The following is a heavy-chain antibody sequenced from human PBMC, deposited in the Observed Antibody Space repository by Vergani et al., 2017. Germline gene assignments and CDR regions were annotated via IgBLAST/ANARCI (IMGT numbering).Heavy chain of an antibody. Sequence: EVDLVESGGGLAQPGGSLRLSCEASGITFWKFGMHWVRQGPGKGLEWVSGISGSGGSTYYADSVKGRFTISRDNSKNTLYLQMNSLRAEDTAVYYCAKDSGLRGYDLREVSYMDVWGKGTTVTVSS. CDR2: ISGSGGST. D-gene: IGHD5-12*01. J-gene: IGHJ6*03. CDR3: AKDSGLRGYDLREVSYMDV. V-gene: IGHV3-23*04. CDR1: GITFWKFG.